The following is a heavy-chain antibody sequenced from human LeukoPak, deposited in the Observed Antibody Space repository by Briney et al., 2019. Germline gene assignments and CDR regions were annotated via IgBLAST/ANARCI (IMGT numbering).Heavy chain of an antibody. Sequence: PGGSLRLSCAASGFTVSSNYMSWVRQAPGKGLEWVSVIYSGGSTYYADSVKGRFTISRDNSKSTLYLQMNSLRAEDTAVYYCAREETYYYDSSGYRSGAFDIWGQGTMVTVSS. CDR1: GFTVSSNY. D-gene: IGHD3-22*01. V-gene: IGHV3-66*01. J-gene: IGHJ3*02. CDR2: IYSGGST. CDR3: AREETYYYDSSGYRSGAFDI.